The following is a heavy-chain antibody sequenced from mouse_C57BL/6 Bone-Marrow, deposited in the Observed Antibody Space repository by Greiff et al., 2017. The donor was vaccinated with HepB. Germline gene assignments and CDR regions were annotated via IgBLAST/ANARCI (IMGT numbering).Heavy chain of an antibody. CDR1: GYTFTNYW. Sequence: VKLVESGAELVRPGTSVKMSCKASGYTFTNYWLGWAKQRPGHGLEWIGDIYPGGGYTNYNEKFKGKATLTADKSSSTAYMQFSSLTSEDSAIYYCARGVITTGYFDYWGKGTTRTVAS. V-gene: IGHV1-63*01. CDR2: IYPGGGYT. CDR3: ARGVITTGYFDY. J-gene: IGHJ2*01. D-gene: IGHD1-1*01.